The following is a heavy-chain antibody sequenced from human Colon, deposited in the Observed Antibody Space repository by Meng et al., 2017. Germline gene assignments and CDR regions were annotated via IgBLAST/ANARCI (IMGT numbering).Heavy chain of an antibody. V-gene: IGHV3-7*01. CDR3: THPLIVGAANVLDI. J-gene: IGHJ3*02. CDR1: GFPLSNSW. CDR2: INQDASSK. D-gene: IGHD1-26*01. Sequence: GGSLWLSRPASGFPLSNSWMSWVRQAPGKGLEWVATINQDASSKDYVASVKGRVTISRDNAKNSLYLQTNSMRAEDTAVYYCTHPLIVGAANVLDIWGQGTMVTVSS.